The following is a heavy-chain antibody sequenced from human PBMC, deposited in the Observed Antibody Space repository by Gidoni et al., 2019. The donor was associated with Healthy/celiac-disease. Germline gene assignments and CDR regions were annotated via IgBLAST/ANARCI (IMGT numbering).Heavy chain of an antibody. J-gene: IGHJ3*02. V-gene: IGHV3-30-3*01. CDR2: ISYDGSNK. CDR1: GFTFSSYA. CDR3: ARDQSDAFDI. Sequence: QVQLVASGGGVVQSGRSLRLSSAASGFTFSSYAMHWVGQAPGKGLEWVAVISYDGSNKYYADSVKGRFTISRDNSKNTLYLQMNSLRAEGTAVYYCARDQSDAFDIWGQGTMVTVSS.